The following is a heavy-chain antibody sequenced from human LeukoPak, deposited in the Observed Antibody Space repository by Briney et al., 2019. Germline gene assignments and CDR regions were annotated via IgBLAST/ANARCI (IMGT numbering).Heavy chain of an antibody. CDR3: ARDRYDAYYFDY. J-gene: IGHJ4*02. Sequence: GGSLRLSCAASGLTFSSYSMNWVRQAPGKGLEWVSSISSSSSYIYYADSVKGRFTISRDNAKNSLYLQMNSLRAEDTAVYYCARDRYDAYYFDYWGQGTLVTVSS. CDR1: GLTFSSYS. V-gene: IGHV3-21*01. D-gene: IGHD5-12*01. CDR2: ISSSSSYI.